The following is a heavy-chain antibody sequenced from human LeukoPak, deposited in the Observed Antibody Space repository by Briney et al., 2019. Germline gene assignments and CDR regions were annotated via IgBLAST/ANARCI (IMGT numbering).Heavy chain of an antibody. V-gene: IGHV4-34*01. CDR3: ARATGYYYYYGMDV. J-gene: IGHJ6*02. CDR2: INHSGST. Sequence: SGTLSLTCAVYGGSFSGYYWSWIRQPPGKGLEWIGEINHSGSTNYNPSLKSRVTISVDTSKNQFSLKLSSVTAADTAVYYCARATGYYYYYGMDVWGQGTTVTVS. CDR1: GGSFSGYY.